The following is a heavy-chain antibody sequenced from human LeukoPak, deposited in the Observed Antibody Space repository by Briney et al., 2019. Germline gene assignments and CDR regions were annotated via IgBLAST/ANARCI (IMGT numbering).Heavy chain of an antibody. Sequence: SQTLSLTCALSGDSLSSNSAAWNWTRHSPSRGLEWLARTYYRSKLYNDYAVSVQTQITINPSTSRNQFSLQLNSVTPEDTAVYYCARSSGNFDYWGQGTLVTVSS. D-gene: IGHD6-19*01. V-gene: IGHV6-1*01. CDR2: TYYRSKLYN. CDR3: ARSSGNFDY. CDR1: GDSLSSNSAA. J-gene: IGHJ4*02.